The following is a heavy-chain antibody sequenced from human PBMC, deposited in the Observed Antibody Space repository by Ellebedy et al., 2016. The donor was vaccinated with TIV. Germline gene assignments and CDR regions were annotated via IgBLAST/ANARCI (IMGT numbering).Heavy chain of an antibody. CDR1: YGSISSYY. Sequence: MPSETLSLTCTVSYGSISSYYWSWIRQPPGKGLEWIGSIYYSGSTHYNPSLKSRVTISVDTSKNQFSLKLTSVTAADTAVYYCARQTGLWFGELFTLDYWGQGTLVTVSS. CDR2: IYYSGST. CDR3: ARQTGLWFGELFTLDY. V-gene: IGHV4-39*01. J-gene: IGHJ4*02. D-gene: IGHD3-10*01.